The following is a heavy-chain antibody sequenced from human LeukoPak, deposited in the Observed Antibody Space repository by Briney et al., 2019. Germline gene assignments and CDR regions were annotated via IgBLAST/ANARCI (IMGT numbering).Heavy chain of an antibody. Sequence: GGSLRLSCAASGFTFSSYGMSWVRQAPGKGLEWVSAVSGSGDSTYYADSVKGRFTISRDNSKNTLYLQMNSLRAEDTAIHYCAKAQYSGSYGPYYWGQGILVAVSS. D-gene: IGHD1-26*01. CDR1: GFTFSSYG. J-gene: IGHJ4*02. CDR3: AKAQYSGSYGPYY. CDR2: VSGSGDST. V-gene: IGHV3-23*01.